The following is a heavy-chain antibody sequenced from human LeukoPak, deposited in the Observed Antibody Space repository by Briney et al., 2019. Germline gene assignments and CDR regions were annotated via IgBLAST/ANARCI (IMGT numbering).Heavy chain of an antibody. Sequence: PSETLSLTCTVSGGSITTYYWSWIRQPPGKGLEYIGFIFYSGSTNYNPSLKSRVTISLNTSKTQFSLKVSSVTAADTAVYYCARSGSWTLNFDSWGQGTLVTVSS. V-gene: IGHV4-59*01. CDR3: ARSGSWTLNFDS. CDR1: GGSITTYY. CDR2: IFYSGST. D-gene: IGHD6-13*01. J-gene: IGHJ4*02.